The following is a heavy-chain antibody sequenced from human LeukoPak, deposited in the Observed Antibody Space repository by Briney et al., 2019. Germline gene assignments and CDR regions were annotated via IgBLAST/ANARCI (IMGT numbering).Heavy chain of an antibody. CDR3: LGYCSGGNCNSGCY. Sequence: GGSLRPSSAASGFTFSSYAMSWVRQAPGKGLEWVSAISGSGGSTYYADSVKGRFTISRDNSKNTQSLQMNSLRAEDTAVYYCLGYCSGGNCNSGCYWGQGTLVSVSS. D-gene: IGHD2-15*01. J-gene: IGHJ1*01. CDR2: ISGSGGST. V-gene: IGHV3-23*01. CDR1: GFTFSSYA.